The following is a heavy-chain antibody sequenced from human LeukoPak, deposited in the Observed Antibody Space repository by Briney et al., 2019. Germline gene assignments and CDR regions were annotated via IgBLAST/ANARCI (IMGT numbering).Heavy chain of an antibody. Sequence: PSETLSLTCTVSGGSMSDYYWSWIRQPAGEGLEWIGRIYTNGGTNYISSLKSRVTISIDTSKNQFSLNLRSVTAADTAVYFCARCGNYYPAHDYYYQYMDVWGKGTTVTVSS. J-gene: IGHJ6*03. CDR2: IYTNGGT. V-gene: IGHV4-4*07. CDR1: GGSMSDYY. D-gene: IGHD4-23*01. CDR3: ARCGNYYPAHDYYYQYMDV.